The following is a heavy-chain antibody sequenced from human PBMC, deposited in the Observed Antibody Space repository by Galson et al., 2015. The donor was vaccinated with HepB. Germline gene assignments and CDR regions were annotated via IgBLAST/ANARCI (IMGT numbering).Heavy chain of an antibody. CDR3: ARDLDYYDSSGYKFDY. V-gene: IGHV1-2*02. D-gene: IGHD3-22*01. CDR2: INPNSGGT. Sequence: SVKVSCKASGYTFTGYYMHWVRQAPGQGLEWMGWINPNSGGTNYAQKFQGRVTMTRDTSISTAYMELSRLRSDDTAVYYCARDLDYYDSSGYKFDYWGQGTLVTVS. J-gene: IGHJ4*02. CDR1: GYTFTGYY.